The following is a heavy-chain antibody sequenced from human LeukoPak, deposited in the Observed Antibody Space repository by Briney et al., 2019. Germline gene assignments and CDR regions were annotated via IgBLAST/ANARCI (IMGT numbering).Heavy chain of an antibody. V-gene: IGHV3-11*04. CDR3: ARVYCSSTSCHGNWFDP. D-gene: IGHD2-2*01. Sequence: GGSLRLSCAASGFTFSDYYMSWIRQAPGKGLEWVSYISSSGSTIYYADSVKGRFTISRDNAKNSLYLQMNSLRAEDTAVYYCARVYCSSTSCHGNWFDPWGQGTLVTVSS. CDR2: ISSSGSTI. J-gene: IGHJ5*02. CDR1: GFTFSDYY.